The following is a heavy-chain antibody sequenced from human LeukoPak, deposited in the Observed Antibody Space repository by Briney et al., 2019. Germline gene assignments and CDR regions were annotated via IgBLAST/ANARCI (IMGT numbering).Heavy chain of an antibody. D-gene: IGHD6-19*01. Sequence: ASVKVSCKASGYTFTSYGISWVRQAPGQGLEWMGWISAYNGNTNYAQKLQGRVTMTTDTSTSTAYMELRSLRSDDTAVYYCARRYSSGWPTDYFDYWGQGTLVTVSS. CDR1: GYTFTSYG. V-gene: IGHV1-18*01. J-gene: IGHJ4*02. CDR2: ISAYNGNT. CDR3: ARRYSSGWPTDYFDY.